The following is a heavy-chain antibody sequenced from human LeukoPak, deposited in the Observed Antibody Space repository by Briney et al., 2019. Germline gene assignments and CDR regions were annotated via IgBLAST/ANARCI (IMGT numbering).Heavy chain of an antibody. V-gene: IGHV5-51*01. CDR3: ARSSHYYYGARLLHAYYFDY. CDR2: IYPGDSDT. D-gene: IGHD3-10*01. CDR1: GYSFTSYW. Sequence: GESLKISCKGSGYSFTSYWIGWVRQMPGKGLEWMGIIYPGDSDTRNSPSFQGQVTISADKSISTAYLQWSSLMASDTAMYYCARSSHYYYGARLLHAYYFDYWGQGTLVTVSS. J-gene: IGHJ4*02.